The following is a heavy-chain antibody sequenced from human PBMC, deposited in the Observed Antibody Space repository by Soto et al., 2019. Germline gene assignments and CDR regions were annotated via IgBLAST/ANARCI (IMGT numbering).Heavy chain of an antibody. Sequence: ESLSLTCSVSGASVNSANYYRSWMRQPPGKGLEWIGFIYYNGNTKYNPSLKSRVTISLDTSKNQFSLNLTSVTAADAAVYYCSRDDSGYFPTYWGQGTLVTVYS. CDR2: IYYNGNT. J-gene: IGHJ4*02. V-gene: IGHV4-61*01. D-gene: IGHD3-22*01. CDR3: SRDDSGYFPTY. CDR1: GASVNSANYY.